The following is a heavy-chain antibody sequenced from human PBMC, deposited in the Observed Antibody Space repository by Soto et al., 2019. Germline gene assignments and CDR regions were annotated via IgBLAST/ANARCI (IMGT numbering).Heavy chain of an antibody. CDR3: ARDPSLGYCTNGVCPHFDY. J-gene: IGHJ4*02. Sequence: TSAKVSSKASGDTLTSSCSSWARQSHGKGLEWMGWISAYNGNTNYAQKLQGRVTMTTDTSTSTAYMELRSLRSDDTAVYYCARDPSLGYCTNGVCPHFDYWGQGTLVTVSS. CDR2: ISAYNGNT. CDR1: GDTLTSSC. V-gene: IGHV1-18*01. D-gene: IGHD2-8*01.